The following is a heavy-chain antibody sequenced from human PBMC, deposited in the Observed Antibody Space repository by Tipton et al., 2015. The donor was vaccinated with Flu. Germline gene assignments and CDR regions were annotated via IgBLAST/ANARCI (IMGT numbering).Heavy chain of an antibody. CDR3: ARVSNSSSDF. V-gene: IGHV3-48*03. Sequence: SLRLSCAASGFTFSDYQMNWVRQAPGKGLEWVSYISSSGSIMHYADSVKGRFTVSRDNAKKSLYLQMNSLRAEDTAVYYCARVSNSSSDFWGQGTLVTVSS. CDR1: GFTFSDYQ. J-gene: IGHJ4*02. CDR2: ISSSGSIM. D-gene: IGHD6-19*01.